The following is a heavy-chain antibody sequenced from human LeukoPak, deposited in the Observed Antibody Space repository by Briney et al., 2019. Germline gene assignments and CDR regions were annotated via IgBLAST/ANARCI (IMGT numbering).Heavy chain of an antibody. CDR2: MYYSGST. J-gene: IGHJ5*02. Sequence: SETLSLTCTVSGGSISSSDSYWGWSSQPPGKGLEWIGSMYYSGSTYYNPSLKSRVTISVDTSKNQFSLKLNSVTAADTAVYYCARQPPRDCSSSSCYKRWFDPWGQGTLVTVSS. CDR3: ARQPPRDCSSSSCYKRWFDP. CDR1: GGSISSSDSY. V-gene: IGHV4-39*01. D-gene: IGHD2-2*02.